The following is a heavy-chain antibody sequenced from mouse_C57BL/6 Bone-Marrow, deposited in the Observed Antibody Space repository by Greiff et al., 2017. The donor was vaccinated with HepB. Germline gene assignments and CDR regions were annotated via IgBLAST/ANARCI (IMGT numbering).Heavy chain of an antibody. V-gene: IGHV1-69*01. CDR2: IDPSDSYT. J-gene: IGHJ2*01. D-gene: IGHD1-1*01. Sequence: QVQLQQPGAELVMPGASVKLSCKASGYTFTSYWMHWVKLRPGQGLEWIGEIDPSDSYTNYNQKFKGKSTLTVDKSSSTAYMQLSSLTSEDSAVYYCARRIYYYGSSYGYFDYWGQGTTLTVSS. CDR3: ARRIYYYGSSYGYFDY. CDR1: GYTFTSYW.